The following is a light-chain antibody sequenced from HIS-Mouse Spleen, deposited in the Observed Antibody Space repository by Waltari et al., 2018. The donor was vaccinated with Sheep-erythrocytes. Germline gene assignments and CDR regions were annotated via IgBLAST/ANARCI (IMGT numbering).Light chain of an antibody. V-gene: IGLV3-10*01. CDR1: ALPQKY. CDR2: EDS. Sequence: SYELTQPPPVSVSPGQTARITCPGDALPQKYAYWYQQKSGQAPVLGIYEDSKRPSGIPEGFSGSSSGTMATLTISGAQVEDEADYYCYSTDSSGNHRVFGGGTKLTVL. J-gene: IGLJ2*01. CDR3: YSTDSSGNHRV.